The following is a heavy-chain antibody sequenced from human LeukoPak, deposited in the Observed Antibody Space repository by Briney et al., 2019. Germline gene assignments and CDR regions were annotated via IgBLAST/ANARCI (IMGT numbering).Heavy chain of an antibody. CDR1: GFTFSGSA. Sequence: PGGSLRLSCAASGFTFSGSAMHWVRQASGKGLEWVGRIRSKANSYATAYAASVKGRFTISRDDSKSTADLQMNSLNTEDTAVYYCTRLSDDSRGYYFNYVFDYWGRGTLVTVSS. D-gene: IGHD3-22*01. V-gene: IGHV3-73*01. CDR3: TRLSDDSRGYYFNYVFDY. CDR2: IRSKANSYAT. J-gene: IGHJ4*02.